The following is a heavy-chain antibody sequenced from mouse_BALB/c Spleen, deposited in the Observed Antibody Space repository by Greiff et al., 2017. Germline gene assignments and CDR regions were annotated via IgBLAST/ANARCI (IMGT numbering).Heavy chain of an antibody. D-gene: IGHD1-1*01. CDR2: ISDGGSYT. J-gene: IGHJ4*01. CDR1: GFTFSDYY. CDR3: ARDRYYGSKAMDY. V-gene: IGHV5-4*02. Sequence: EVQRVESGGGLVKPGGSLKLSCAASGFTFSDYYMYWVRQTPEKRLEWVATISDGGSYTYYPDSVKGRFTISRDNAKNNLYLQMSSLKSEDTAMYYCARDRYYGSKAMDYWGQGTSVTVSS.